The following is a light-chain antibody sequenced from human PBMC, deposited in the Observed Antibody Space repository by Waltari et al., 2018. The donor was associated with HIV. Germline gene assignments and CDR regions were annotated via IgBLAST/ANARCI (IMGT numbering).Light chain of an antibody. J-gene: IGKJ3*01. CDR3: QQYHSTPFT. CDR1: QSVLYSSNNKNY. Sequence: DIVMTQSPHSLAVSLGERATIHCKSSQSVLYSSNNKNYLTWYQQKPGQPTKLLVYWASTRESGVPDRFSGSGSGTDYTLTISRLQAEDVAVYYCQQYHSTPFTFGPGTKVDIK. V-gene: IGKV4-1*01. CDR2: WAS.